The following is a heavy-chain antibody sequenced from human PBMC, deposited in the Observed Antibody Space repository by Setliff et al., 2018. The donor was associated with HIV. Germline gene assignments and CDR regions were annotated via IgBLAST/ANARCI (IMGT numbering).Heavy chain of an antibody. CDR1: GGSISSGSYY. CDR2: IYTSGRT. CDR3: ASLFHDTSAPWLYYFGH. Sequence: SETLSLTCTVSGGSISSGSYYWSWIRQPAGKGLEWIGLIYTSGRTNYNPSLKSRVTISVDTSKNQFSLNLSSVTAADTAVYYCASLFHDTSAPWLYYFGHWGQGTLVTVSS. J-gene: IGHJ4*02. V-gene: IGHV4-61*02. D-gene: IGHD3-22*01.